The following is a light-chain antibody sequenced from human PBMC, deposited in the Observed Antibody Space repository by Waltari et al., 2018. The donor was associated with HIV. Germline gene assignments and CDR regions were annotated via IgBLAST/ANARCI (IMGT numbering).Light chain of an antibody. CDR1: SSNMGGSKV. CDR3: NSYAGSNNWV. V-gene: IGLV2-8*01. J-gene: IGLJ3*02. CDR2: EVN. Sequence: QAALTPPPSASGSPRQSVTISWPATSSNMGGSKVASWYQQHPGKAPKLLIYEVNKRPSGVPDRFSGSKSATAASLTVSGLQADDEADYYCNSYAGSNNWVFGGGTKLTVL.